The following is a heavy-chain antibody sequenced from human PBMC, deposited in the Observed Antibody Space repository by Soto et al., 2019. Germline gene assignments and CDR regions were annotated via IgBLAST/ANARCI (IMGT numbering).Heavy chain of an antibody. J-gene: IGHJ4*02. Sequence: QVQLQESGPGLVKPSGTLSLTCAVSGDSINSSNWWSWVRQHPGKGLEWIGEIYHSGTINYNPSLKSRISISLDKSKNQFSLKLNSVTAADTAVYFCASSKRPTVLVDYWGQGALVTVSS. CDR2: IYHSGTI. CDR1: GDSINSSNW. CDR3: ASSKRPTVLVDY. V-gene: IGHV4-4*02. D-gene: IGHD2-8*02.